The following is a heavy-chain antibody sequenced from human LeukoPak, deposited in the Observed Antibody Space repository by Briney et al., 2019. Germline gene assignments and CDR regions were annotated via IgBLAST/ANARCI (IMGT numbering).Heavy chain of an antibody. CDR2: IDPNYGFA. J-gene: IGHJ6*02. V-gene: IGHV1-46*01. Sequence: ASVTVSCKASGYTFATYYLNWVRQAPGRGLEWMGKIDPNYGFAYYAQKFQGRVTMTRDTSTSTVYMEVNSLTSDDTAVYYCARVLAYCTDSSCPGMDVWGQGTTVTVSS. CDR1: GYTFATYY. D-gene: IGHD2-8*02. CDR3: ARVLAYCTDSSCPGMDV.